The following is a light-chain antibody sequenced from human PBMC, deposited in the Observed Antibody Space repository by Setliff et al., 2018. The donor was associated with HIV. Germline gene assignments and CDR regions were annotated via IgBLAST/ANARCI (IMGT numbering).Light chain of an antibody. CDR3: CSYAGRYIYV. CDR1: TSDVGGHNF. V-gene: IGLV2-11*01. Sequence: QSVLTQPRSVSGSPGQSVTISCTGTTSDVGGHNFVSWYQHHPGKALKLMIYDVSKRPSGVPDRFSGSKSGNTASLTISGLQAEDEADYYCCSYAGRYIYVFGTGTKV. CDR2: DVS. J-gene: IGLJ1*01.